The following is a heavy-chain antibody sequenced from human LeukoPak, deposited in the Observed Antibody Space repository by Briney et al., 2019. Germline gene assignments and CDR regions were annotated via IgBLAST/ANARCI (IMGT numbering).Heavy chain of an antibody. Sequence: GGSLRLSCAASGFTLSSYAMTWVRQAPGRGLEWVSSVDGGGGTYYADSVKGRFTISRDTSKDTLYLQMNGLRAEDTAVYFCAKQSAGSAAWYSLHYDFWGQGTLVTVSS. CDR3: AKQSAGSAAWYSLHYDF. CDR2: VDGGGGT. CDR1: GFTLSSYA. J-gene: IGHJ4*02. V-gene: IGHV3-23*01. D-gene: IGHD6-13*01.